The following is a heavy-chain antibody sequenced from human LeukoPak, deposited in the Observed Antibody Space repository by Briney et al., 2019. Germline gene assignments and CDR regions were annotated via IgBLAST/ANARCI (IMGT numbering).Heavy chain of an antibody. CDR2: MSSSGGNT. CDR1: GFTFSSYA. Sequence: GGSLRLSCAASGFTFSSYAMSWVRQAPGKGLEWVSAMSSSGGNTYYADSVKGRFTISRDNSKNTLYLQMDSLRAEDAAVYYCARTSGESTAALRAPFDYWGQGTLATVSS. V-gene: IGHV3-23*01. CDR3: ARTSGESTAALRAPFDY. J-gene: IGHJ4*02. D-gene: IGHD6-6*01.